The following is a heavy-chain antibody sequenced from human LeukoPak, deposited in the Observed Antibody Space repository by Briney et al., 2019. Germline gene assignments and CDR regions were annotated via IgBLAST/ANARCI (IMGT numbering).Heavy chain of an antibody. CDR2: ISSSSSYI. D-gene: IGHD2-15*01. J-gene: IGHJ5*02. V-gene: IGHV3-21*04. Sequence: GGSLRLSCAASGFTFSSYSMNWVRQAPGKGLEWVSSISSSSSYIYYADSVKGRFTISRDNAKNSLYLQMNSLRAEDTAVYYCARLPNSRYCSGGSCYSNWFDPWGQGTLVTVSS. CDR1: GFTFSSYS. CDR3: ARLPNSRYCSGGSCYSNWFDP.